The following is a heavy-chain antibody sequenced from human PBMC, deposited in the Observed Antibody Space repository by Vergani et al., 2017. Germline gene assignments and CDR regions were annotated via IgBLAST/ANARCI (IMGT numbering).Heavy chain of an antibody. J-gene: IGHJ4*02. CDR2: INPSGGST. V-gene: IGHV1-46*01. CDR3: ARDSPNGGAXFDY. CDR1: GYTFTSYY. D-gene: IGHD1-26*01. Sequence: QVQLVQSGAEVKKPGASVKVSCKASGYTFTSYYIHWVRQAPGQGLRWLGIINPSGGSTSYAQKVQGRVTMTRDTSTSTVYMELSSLRSGDTAVYYCARDSPNGGAXFDYWGQGTLVTVSS.